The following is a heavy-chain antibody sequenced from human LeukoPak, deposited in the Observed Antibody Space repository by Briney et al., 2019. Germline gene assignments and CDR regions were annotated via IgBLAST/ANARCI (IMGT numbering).Heavy chain of an antibody. CDR2: IYHSGST. Sequence: SETLSLTCTVSGGSISSSSYYWGWIRQPPGKGLEWIGSIYHSGSTYYNPSLKSRVTISVDTSKNQFSLKLSSVTAADTAVYYCAREDTAMVRGRSGYDHWGQGALVTVSS. CDR3: AREDTAMVRGRSGYDH. J-gene: IGHJ4*02. CDR1: GGSISSSSYY. V-gene: IGHV4-39*07. D-gene: IGHD5-18*01.